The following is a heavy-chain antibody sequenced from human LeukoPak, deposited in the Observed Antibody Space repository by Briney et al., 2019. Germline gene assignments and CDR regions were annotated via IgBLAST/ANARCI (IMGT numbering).Heavy chain of an antibody. D-gene: IGHD5-12*01. CDR2: IYYSGST. V-gene: IGHV4-39*01. J-gene: IGHJ4*02. CDR3: ARVWGKHKWLRFDY. CDR1: GGSISSSSYY. Sequence: PSETLSLTCTVSGGSISSSSYYWGWIRQPPGKGLEWIGSIYYSGSTYYNPSLKSRVTISVDTSKNQFSLKLTSVTAADTAVYYCARVWGKHKWLRFDYWGQGTLVTVSS.